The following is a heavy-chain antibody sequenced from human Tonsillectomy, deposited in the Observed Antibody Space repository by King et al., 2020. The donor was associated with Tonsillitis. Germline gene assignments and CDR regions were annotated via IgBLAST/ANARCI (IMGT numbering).Heavy chain of an antibody. D-gene: IGHD6-13*01. CDR2: IRSRANNYAT. V-gene: IGHV3-73*01. CDR3: TRPYTSSWYW. Sequence: QLVQSGEGLVQPGGSLKLSCAASGFTFSASAMHWVRQASGKGLEWVGRIRSRANNYATAYAASVRGRFTISRDDSKNTAYLQMNSLKTEDTAMYYCTRPYTSSWYWGGQGTLVTVSS. CDR1: GFTFSASA. J-gene: IGHJ4*02.